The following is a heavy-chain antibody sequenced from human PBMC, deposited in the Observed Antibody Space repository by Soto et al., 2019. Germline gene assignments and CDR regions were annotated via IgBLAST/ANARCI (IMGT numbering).Heavy chain of an antibody. CDR2: ISSAGRT. CDR1: GFTFSSYA. V-gene: IGHV3-23*01. D-gene: IGHD6-19*01. J-gene: IGHJ4*02. Sequence: EVQLLESGGGLVQPGGSLRLPCVASGFTFSSYAMSWVRQAPGKGLEWVSAISSAGRTYYADSVKGRFTISRDNSKNTLYLQMNSLRAEDTAVHYCAKAESSYASGWYAYWGQGTLVTVSS. CDR3: AKAESSYASGWYAY.